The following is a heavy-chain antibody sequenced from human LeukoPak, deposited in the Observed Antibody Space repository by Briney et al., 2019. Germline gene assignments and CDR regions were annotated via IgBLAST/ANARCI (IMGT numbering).Heavy chain of an antibody. J-gene: IGHJ6*03. V-gene: IGHV3-23*01. CDR2: ISGSGGST. D-gene: IGHD1-14*01. CDR1: GFTFSSYA. Sequence: GGSLRLSCAASGFTFSSYAMSWVRQAPGKGLEWVSAISGSGGSTYCADSVKGRFTISRDNSKNTLYLQMNSLRAEDTAVYYCAKGNQLYYYYYYMDVWGKGTTVTVSS. CDR3: AKGNQLYYYYYYMDV.